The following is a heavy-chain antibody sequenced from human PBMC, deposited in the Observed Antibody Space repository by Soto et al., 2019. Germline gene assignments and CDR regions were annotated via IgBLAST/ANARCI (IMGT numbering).Heavy chain of an antibody. J-gene: IGHJ4*01. V-gene: IGHV4-59*01. CDR1: GGSISSYY. D-gene: IGHD1-26*01. Sequence: PSETLSLTCTVSGGSISSYYWSWIRQPPGKGLEWIGYIYYSGSTNYNPSLKSRVTMSIDTSENQFTLNLTSVTAADTAVYYCARDTGSYYLDSWGQGSLVTVSS. CDR2: IYYSGST. CDR3: ARDTGSYYLDS.